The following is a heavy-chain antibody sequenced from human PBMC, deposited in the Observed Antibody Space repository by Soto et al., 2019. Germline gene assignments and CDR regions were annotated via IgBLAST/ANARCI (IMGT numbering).Heavy chain of an antibody. D-gene: IGHD2-15*01. Sequence: QVQLVQSGPEVKKPGSSVKVSCKASGDTFSTYLMSWVRQAPGQGLEWMGGIILFYGTPNYAQKFLGRVTITADESTSTTYMEVSSLRSEDTALYYCARSKVVAASDSYYYAMDAWGQGTTVTVSS. CDR2: IILFYGTP. V-gene: IGHV1-69*12. CDR3: ARSKVVAASDSYYYAMDA. J-gene: IGHJ6*02. CDR1: GDTFSTYL.